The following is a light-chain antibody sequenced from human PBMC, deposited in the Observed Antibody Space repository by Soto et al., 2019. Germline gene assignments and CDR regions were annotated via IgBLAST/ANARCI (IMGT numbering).Light chain of an antibody. CDR1: SSDVGGYNY. Sequence: QSALTQPASVSGSPGQSITISCTGTSSDVGGYNYVSWYQQHPGKAPKLMIYEVSNRPSGVSNRFSGSKSGNTASLTISGLQAEDVADYYCSSYTSSSTWVFGGGTKLTFL. J-gene: IGLJ3*02. CDR2: EVS. CDR3: SSYTSSSTWV. V-gene: IGLV2-14*01.